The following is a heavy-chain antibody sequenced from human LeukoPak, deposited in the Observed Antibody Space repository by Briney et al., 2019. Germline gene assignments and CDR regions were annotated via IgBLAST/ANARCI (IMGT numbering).Heavy chain of an antibody. J-gene: IGHJ6*02. Sequence: PGGSLRLSCAASGFTFSSYAMSWVRQAPGKGLEWVSAISGSGGSTYYADSVKGRFTISRDNSKNTLYLQMNSLRAEDTAVYYCANGQLSSIAVFYGMDVWGQGTTVTVSS. D-gene: IGHD6-6*01. CDR1: GFTFSSYA. CDR3: ANGQLSSIAVFYGMDV. V-gene: IGHV3-23*01. CDR2: ISGSGGST.